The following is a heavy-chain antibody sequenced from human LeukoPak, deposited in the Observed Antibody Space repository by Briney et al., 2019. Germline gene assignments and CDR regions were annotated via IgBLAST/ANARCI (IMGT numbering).Heavy chain of an antibody. CDR3: AASGSYMPNDY. CDR2: TRNKANSYTT. J-gene: IGHJ4*02. D-gene: IGHD3-10*01. Sequence: GGSLRLSCAASGFTFKNYDMSWVRQAPGKGLEWVGRTRNKANSYTTEYAASVKGRFTISRDDSKNSLYLQMNSLKTEDTAVYYCAASGSYMPNDYWGQGTLVTVSS. CDR1: GFTFKNYD. V-gene: IGHV3-72*01.